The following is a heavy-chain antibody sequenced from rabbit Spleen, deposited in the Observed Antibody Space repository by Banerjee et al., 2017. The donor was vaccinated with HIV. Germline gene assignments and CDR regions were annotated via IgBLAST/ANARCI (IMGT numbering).Heavy chain of an antibody. CDR2: IDPVFGIT. Sequence: QEQLVEYGGGLVKPEGSLKLSCKASGFDFSNYGVSWVRQAPGKGLEWIGYIDPVFGITYYANWVNGRFTISGHNAQNTLFLQLNSLTAADTATYFCVREVAAKFSLWGPGTLVTVS. CDR1: GFDFSNYG. D-gene: IGHD4-1*01. V-gene: IGHV1S47*01. J-gene: IGHJ4*01. CDR3: VREVAAKFSL.